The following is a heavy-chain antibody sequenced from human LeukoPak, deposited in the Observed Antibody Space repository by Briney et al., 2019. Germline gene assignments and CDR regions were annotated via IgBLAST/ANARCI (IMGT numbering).Heavy chain of an antibody. D-gene: IGHD6-19*01. V-gene: IGHV4-39*01. CDR1: GGSISSSSYY. CDR3: ARAGRGWYDEY. J-gene: IGHJ4*02. Sequence: PSETLSLTCTVSGGSISSSSYYWGWIRQPPGKGLEWIGSIYYSGSTYYNPSLKSRVTISVDTSKNQFSLKLSSVTAADTAVYYCARAGRGWYDEYWGQGTLITVSS. CDR2: IYYSGST.